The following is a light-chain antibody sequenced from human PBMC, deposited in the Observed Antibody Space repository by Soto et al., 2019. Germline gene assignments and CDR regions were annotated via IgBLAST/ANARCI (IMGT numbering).Light chain of an antibody. CDR3: QQRSNCPVT. CDR1: QSVSSY. J-gene: IGKJ1*01. V-gene: IGKV3-11*01. CDR2: DPS. Sequence: EIVLTQSPGTLSLSPGERATLSCSASQSVSSYLAWYQQNPGQAPRLLIYDPSTRATCISARFSGSGSGTDFTLTISSLEPEDFAVYYCQQRSNCPVTFGQGTKVEVK.